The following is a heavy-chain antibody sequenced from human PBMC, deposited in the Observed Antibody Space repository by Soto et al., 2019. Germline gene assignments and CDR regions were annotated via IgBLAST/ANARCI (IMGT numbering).Heavy chain of an antibody. Sequence: QVQLQESGPGLVKPSETLSLTCTVSGDSISSYFWSWIRQPPGRGLEWIGYMFNSGSTMYNPSLQSRVTLSVDTSKRQFSLKVDSVTAADTAVYYCARGIKIPSGGGGWFDPWGQGTLVTVSS. J-gene: IGHJ5*02. CDR1: GDSISSYF. CDR3: ARGIKIPSGGGGWFDP. CDR2: MFNSGST. V-gene: IGHV4-59*12. D-gene: IGHD1-20*01.